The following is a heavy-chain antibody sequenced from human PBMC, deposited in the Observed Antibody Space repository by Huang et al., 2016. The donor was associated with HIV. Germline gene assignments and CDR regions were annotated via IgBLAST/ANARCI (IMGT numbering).Heavy chain of an antibody. CDR3: ARDLGGLGLDY. CDR1: GFTFSEYY. J-gene: IGHJ4*02. V-gene: IGHV3-11*01. Sequence: QVQLVESGGGLVKPGGSLRLSWAASGFTFSEYYMSWIRQGPGKGLEWVSYISSSGGSIYDGDSLKVRFTISRDNAKNSLYLQMNSLRAEDTAVYYCARDLGGLGLDYWGQGTLVTVSS. CDR2: ISSSGGSI. D-gene: IGHD3-16*01.